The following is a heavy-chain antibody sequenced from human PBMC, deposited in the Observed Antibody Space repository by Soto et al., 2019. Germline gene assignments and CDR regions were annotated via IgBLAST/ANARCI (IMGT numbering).Heavy chain of an antibody. V-gene: IGHV1-18*04. D-gene: IGHD2-2*02. CDR1: GYTFTTYG. CDR2: ISTYNGNT. CDR3: ARFYCTTASCYIGGFDP. Sequence: ASVKVSCKASGYTFTTYGINWVRQAPGQGLDWMGWISTYNGNTNYAQKLQGRVTMTTDTSTSTAYMELRSLRSDDTAVYYCARFYCTTASCYIGGFDPWGQGPLVTVSS. J-gene: IGHJ5*02.